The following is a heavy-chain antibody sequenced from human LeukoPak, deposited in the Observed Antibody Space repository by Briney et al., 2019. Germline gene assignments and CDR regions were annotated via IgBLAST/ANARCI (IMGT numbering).Heavy chain of an antibody. CDR1: GFTFSSYA. J-gene: IGHJ4*02. Sequence: GGSLRLSCAASGFTFSSYAMSWVRRAPGKGLEWVALISYDGGDKYYAESMKGRITISRDNAENTLYLQMNNLRPDDTAFYFCVKEGVEYSYSYGDYWGQGTLVTVSS. CDR3: VKEGVEYSYSYGDY. CDR2: ISYDGGDK. V-gene: IGHV3-30*18. D-gene: IGHD3-16*01.